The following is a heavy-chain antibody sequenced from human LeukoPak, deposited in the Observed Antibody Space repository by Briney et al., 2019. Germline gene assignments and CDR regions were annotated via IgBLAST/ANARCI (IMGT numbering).Heavy chain of an antibody. J-gene: IGHJ4*02. Sequence: GGSLRLSCAASRFTFSSYSMNWVRQAPGRGLEWVSSITSSSTYIYYADSVKGRFTISRDSAKNSLYLQMNSLRAEDTAVYYCASEHIAGALWYFDYWGQGTLVTVSS. V-gene: IGHV3-21*01. CDR3: ASEHIAGALWYFDY. CDR2: ITSSSTYI. CDR1: RFTFSSYS. D-gene: IGHD6-13*01.